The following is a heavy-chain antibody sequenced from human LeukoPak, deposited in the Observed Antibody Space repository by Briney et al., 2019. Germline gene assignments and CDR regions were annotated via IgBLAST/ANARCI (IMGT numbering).Heavy chain of an antibody. CDR3: ARVVVRDANNYKDY. J-gene: IGHJ4*02. Sequence: ASVKVSCKASGYTFTGYYMHWVRQAPGQGLEWMGWVNPTSGGTNYAQKFQGRVTMTRDTSISTAYMELSRLRSDDTAVYYCARVVVRDANNYKDYWGQGTRVTVSS. D-gene: IGHD5-24*01. CDR1: GYTFTGYY. CDR2: VNPTSGGT. V-gene: IGHV1-2*02.